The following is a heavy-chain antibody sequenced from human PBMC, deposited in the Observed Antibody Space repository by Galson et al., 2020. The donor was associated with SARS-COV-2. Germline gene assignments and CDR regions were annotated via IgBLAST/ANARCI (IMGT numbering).Heavy chain of an antibody. CDR2: IYYSGST. CDR3: AREGVPAAMWDWFDP. D-gene: IGHD2-2*01. CDR1: SSGGYY. Sequence: SSGGYYWSWIRQPPGKGLEWIGYIYYSGSTNYNPSLKSRVTISVDTSKNQFSLKLSSVTAADTAVYYCAREGVPAAMWDWFDPWGQGTLVTVSS. J-gene: IGHJ5*02. V-gene: IGHV4-61*08.